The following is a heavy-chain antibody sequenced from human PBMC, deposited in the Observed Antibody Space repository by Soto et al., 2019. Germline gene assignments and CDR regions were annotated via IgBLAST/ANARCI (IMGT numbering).Heavy chain of an antibody. CDR3: ASGRRQAAMWSAFDI. D-gene: IGHD2-2*01. J-gene: IGHJ3*02. Sequence: QVQLVQSGAEVKKPGSSVKVSCKASGGTFSSYAISWVRQAPGQGLEWMGGIIPIFGTANYAQKFQGRVTLXXDXSXXTAYMELSSLRSEDTAVYYWASGRRQAAMWSAFDIWGQGTMVTVSS. CDR1: GGTFSSYA. V-gene: IGHV1-69*12. CDR2: IIPIFGTA.